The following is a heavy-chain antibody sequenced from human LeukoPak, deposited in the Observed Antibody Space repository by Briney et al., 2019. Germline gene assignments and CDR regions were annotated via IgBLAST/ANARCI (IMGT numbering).Heavy chain of an antibody. V-gene: IGHV1-69*13. CDR2: IIPIFGTA. D-gene: IGHD3-22*01. CDR3: ARGGYYYDSSGYSHLPDY. Sequence: ASVKVSCKASGGTFSSYAISWVRQAPGQGLEWMGGIIPIFGTANYAQKFQGRVTLTADESTSTAYMELSSLRSEDTAVYYCARGGYYYDSSGYSHLPDYWGQGTLVTVSA. CDR1: GGTFSSYA. J-gene: IGHJ4*02.